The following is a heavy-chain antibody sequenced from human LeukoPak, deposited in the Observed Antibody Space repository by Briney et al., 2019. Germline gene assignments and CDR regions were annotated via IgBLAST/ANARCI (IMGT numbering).Heavy chain of an antibody. D-gene: IGHD3-22*01. V-gene: IGHV4-30-4*01. J-gene: IGHJ5*02. Sequence: SETLSLTCTVSGGSISSGDYYWSWLRQPPGKGLEWVAYMYYSGSTYYNPSLKSRVTMSADTSKNQFSLKLSSVTAADTAVYYCARPYYYDSRIDPWGQGTLVTVSS. CDR1: GGSISSGDYY. CDR2: MYYSGST. CDR3: ARPYYYDSRIDP.